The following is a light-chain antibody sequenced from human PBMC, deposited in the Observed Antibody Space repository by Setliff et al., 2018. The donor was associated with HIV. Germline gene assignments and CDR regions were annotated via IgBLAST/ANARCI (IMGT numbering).Light chain of an antibody. CDR2: DVS. CDR1: STDSGDYNF. CDR3: SSYTPSDARRV. J-gene: IGLJ3*02. V-gene: IGLV2-14*01. Sequence: QSALTQPASLSGSPGQSITIPCTGNSTDSGDYNFISWFQQHPGQAPKLLVYDVSDRPSGISDRFSGSKSGNTASLTISGLQADDEANYYCSSYTPSDARRVFGGGTKVTVL.